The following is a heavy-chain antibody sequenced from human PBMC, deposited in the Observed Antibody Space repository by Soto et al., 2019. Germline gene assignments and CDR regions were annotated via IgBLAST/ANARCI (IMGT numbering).Heavy chain of an antibody. Sequence: RLSWPASGFTFSDNYMSWIRQAPGKGLEWVSYISYSGSTIYYADSVKGRFTISRDNAKNSLYLQMNSLRAEDTAVYYCARDNLALDISGPGTMLT. CDR3: ARDNLALDI. CDR2: ISYSGSTI. V-gene: IGHV3-11*01. J-gene: IGHJ3*02. CDR1: GFTFSDNY.